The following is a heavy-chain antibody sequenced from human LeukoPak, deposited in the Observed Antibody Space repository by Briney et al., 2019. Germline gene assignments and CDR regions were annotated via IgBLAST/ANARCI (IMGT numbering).Heavy chain of an antibody. D-gene: IGHD2-21*02. CDR2: IYYSGST. J-gene: IGHJ2*01. V-gene: IGHV4-59*13. CDR3: ATEAIVVVTARDYWYLDL. Sequence: SSETLSLTCTVSGGSISSYYWSWIRQPPGKGLEWIGYIYYSGSTNYNPSLKSRVAISVDTSKNQFSLKLSSVTAADTAVYYCATEAIVVVTARDYWYLDLWGRGTLVTVSS. CDR1: GGSISSYY.